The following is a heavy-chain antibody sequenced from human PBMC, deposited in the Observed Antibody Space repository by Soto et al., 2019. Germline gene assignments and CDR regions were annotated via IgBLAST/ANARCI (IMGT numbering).Heavy chain of an antibody. D-gene: IGHD1-1*01. CDR1: GFTFSTYA. V-gene: IGHV3-30-3*01. Sequence: QVQVVESGGGVVQPGGSLRLSCAASGFTFSTYAMHWVRQAPGKGPDWVAFISSDGSNEYYADSVKGRFTISRDNSKKTLYLQMNSLRPEDTAGYCCGSRGISAFDHWGQGTLVTVSS. J-gene: IGHJ4*02. CDR2: ISSDGSNE. CDR3: GSRGISAFDH.